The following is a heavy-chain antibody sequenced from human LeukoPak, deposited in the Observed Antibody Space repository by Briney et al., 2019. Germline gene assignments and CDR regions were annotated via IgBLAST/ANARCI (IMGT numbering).Heavy chain of an antibody. CDR1: GGSFSGYY. V-gene: IGHV4-34*01. CDR3: ARHSYDYVWGSYRYSGTSGYFDY. D-gene: IGHD3-16*02. Sequence: KPSETLSLTCAVYGGSFSGYYWSWIRQPPGKGLEWIGEINHSGSTNYNPSLKGRVTISVDTSKNQFSLKLSSVTAADTAVYYCARHSYDYVWGSYRYSGTSGYFDYWGQGTLVTVSS. J-gene: IGHJ4*02. CDR2: INHSGST.